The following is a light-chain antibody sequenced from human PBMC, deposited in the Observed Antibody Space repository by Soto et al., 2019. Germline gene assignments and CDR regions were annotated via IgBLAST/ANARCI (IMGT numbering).Light chain of an antibody. CDR1: SSDVADYNY. Sequence: QSALTQPASVSGSPGQSITISCTGTSSDVADYNYVSWYQQHPGKVPKLIIFEVNKRPSGVPDRFSGSKSGDTASLTVSGLQAEDEADYYCSSFVGAPVIFGGGTKLTVL. J-gene: IGLJ2*01. V-gene: IGLV2-8*01. CDR2: EVN. CDR3: SSFVGAPVI.